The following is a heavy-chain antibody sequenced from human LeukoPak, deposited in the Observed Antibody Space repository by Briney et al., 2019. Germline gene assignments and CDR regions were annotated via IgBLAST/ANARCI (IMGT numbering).Heavy chain of an antibody. V-gene: IGHV3-30-3*01. CDR3: ARALKGGATTAFDI. CDR2: TSYDGSNK. Sequence: GGSLRLSCAASGFTFSSYAMPWVRQAPGKGLEWVAVTSYDGSNKYYADSVKGRFTISRDNSKNTLYLQMSSLRGEDTAVYYCARALKGGATTAFDIWGQGTMVTVSS. D-gene: IGHD1-26*01. CDR1: GFTFSSYA. J-gene: IGHJ3*02.